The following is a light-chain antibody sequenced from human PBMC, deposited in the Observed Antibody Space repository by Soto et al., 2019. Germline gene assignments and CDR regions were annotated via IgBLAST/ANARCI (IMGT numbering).Light chain of an antibody. J-gene: IGKJ5*01. CDR2: EAS. CDR3: QQFNSYPIT. CDR1: QSTSRW. Sequence: DIQMTQSHATLSASVGDRFTITCRASQSTSRWLTWYQQKPGKAPKLLIYEASSLESGVPSRFSGSGSGTEFTLTISGLQPDDFATYYCQQFNSYPITFGQGTRLAIK. V-gene: IGKV1-5*01.